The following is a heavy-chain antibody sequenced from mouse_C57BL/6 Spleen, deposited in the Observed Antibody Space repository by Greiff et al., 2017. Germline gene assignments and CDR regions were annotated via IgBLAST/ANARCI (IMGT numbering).Heavy chain of an antibody. D-gene: IGHD4-1*01. Sequence: EVKLMESGPELVKPGASVKIPCKASGYTFTDYNMDWVKQSHGKSLEWIGDINPNNGGTIYNQKFKGKATLTVDKSSSTAYMELRSLTSEDTAVYYCARRWDGHYAMDYWGQGTSVTVSS. J-gene: IGHJ4*01. CDR1: GYTFTDYN. CDR3: ARRWDGHYAMDY. V-gene: IGHV1-18*01. CDR2: INPNNGGT.